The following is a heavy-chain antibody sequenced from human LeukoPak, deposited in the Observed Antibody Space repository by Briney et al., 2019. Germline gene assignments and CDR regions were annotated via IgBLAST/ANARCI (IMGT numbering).Heavy chain of an antibody. CDR2: ISAYNGNT. CDR3: ARTEYYDILTGYLTDY. CDR1: GYTFTSYG. Sequence: ASVKVSCKASGYTFTSYGISWVRQAPGQGLEWMGWISAYNGNTNYAQKLQGRVTMTTDTSTSTAYMELRSLRSDDTAVYYCARTEYYDILTGYLTDYWGQGTLVTVSS. J-gene: IGHJ4*02. V-gene: IGHV1-18*01. D-gene: IGHD3-9*01.